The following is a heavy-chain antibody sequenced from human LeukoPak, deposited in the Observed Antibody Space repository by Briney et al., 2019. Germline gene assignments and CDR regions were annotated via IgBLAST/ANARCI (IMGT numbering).Heavy chain of an antibody. Sequence: PVGSLRLSCAASGFTFSSYWMSWVRQAPGKGLEWVANIKEDGSEKYYVDSVKGRFIISRDNAKKSLYLQMNSLRAEDTAVYYCARAVGYCSSTSCYYFDYWGEGTPDSVSS. D-gene: IGHD2-2*01. CDR1: GFTFSSYW. CDR2: IKEDGSEK. J-gene: IGHJ4*02. CDR3: ARAVGYCSSTSCYYFDY. V-gene: IGHV3-7*01.